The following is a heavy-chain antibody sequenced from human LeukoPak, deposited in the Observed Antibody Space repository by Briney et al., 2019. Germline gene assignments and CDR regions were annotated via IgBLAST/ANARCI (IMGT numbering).Heavy chain of an antibody. CDR1: SGSISSYY. CDR2: IYYSGST. Sequence: SETLSLTCTVSSGSISSYYWSWIRQPPGKGLEWIGYIYYSGSTNYNPSLKSRVTISVDTSKNQFSLKLSSVTAADTAVYYCARDSRSGYIDYWGQGTLVTVSS. V-gene: IGHV4-59*01. D-gene: IGHD3-22*01. CDR3: ARDSRSGYIDY. J-gene: IGHJ4*02.